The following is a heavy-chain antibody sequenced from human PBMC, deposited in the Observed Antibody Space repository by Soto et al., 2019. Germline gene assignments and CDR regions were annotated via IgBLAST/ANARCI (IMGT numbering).Heavy chain of an antibody. V-gene: IGHV4-30-4*01. Sequence: QVQLQESGPGLVKPSQTLSLTCTVSGGSISSGDYYWSWIRQPPGKGLEWIGYIYYSGSTYYNPFRKSRVTISVDTSKNPFSLKLSSVTAADTAVYYCARGSYCGGDCYPGADAFDIWGQGTMVTVSS. D-gene: IGHD2-21*02. CDR2: IYYSGST. J-gene: IGHJ3*02. CDR3: ARGSYCGGDCYPGADAFDI. CDR1: GGSISSGDYY.